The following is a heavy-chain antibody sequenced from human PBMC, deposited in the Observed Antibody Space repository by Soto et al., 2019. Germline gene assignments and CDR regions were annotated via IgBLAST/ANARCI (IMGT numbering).Heavy chain of an antibody. J-gene: IGHJ4*02. V-gene: IGHV3-23*01. CDR3: AEGGFYDGFDY. D-gene: IGHD5-12*01. CDR1: RFTFSNFA. CDR2: ITSSSDRT. Sequence: EVQLLESGGGLVQPGGSLRLSCAASRFTFSNFAMSWVRQAPGKGLEWVSSITSSSDRTFYAASVKGRFTISRENFKNTVFLQMNSLRAEDTAVYYCAEGGFYDGFDYWGQGTLVTVSS.